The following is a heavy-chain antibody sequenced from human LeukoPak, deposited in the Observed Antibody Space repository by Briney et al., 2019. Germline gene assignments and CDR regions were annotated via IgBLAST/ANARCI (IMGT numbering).Heavy chain of an antibody. Sequence: PSETLSLTCTVAGGSISSYYWRWLRQPPAKGLEWIGYIYYSGSTNYNPSLKSRVTISVDTSKNQFSLKLSSVTAADTAVYYCARDGIGDAFDIWGQGTMVTVSS. CDR2: IYYSGST. CDR1: GGSISSYY. J-gene: IGHJ3*02. CDR3: ARDGIGDAFDI. V-gene: IGHV4-59*01.